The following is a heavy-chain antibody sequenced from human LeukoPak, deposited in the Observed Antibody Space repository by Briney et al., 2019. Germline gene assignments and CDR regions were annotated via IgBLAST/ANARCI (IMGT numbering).Heavy chain of an antibody. J-gene: IGHJ4*02. CDR3: ARLRSGYHPTRFDY. CDR1: GGSISGYY. Sequence: SETLSLTCTVSGGSISGYYWSWIRQPPGKGLEWIGEINHSGSTNYNPSLKSRVTISVDTSKNQFSLKLSSVTAADTAVYYCARLRSGYHPTRFDYWGQGTLVTVSS. V-gene: IGHV4-34*01. CDR2: INHSGST. D-gene: IGHD3-22*01.